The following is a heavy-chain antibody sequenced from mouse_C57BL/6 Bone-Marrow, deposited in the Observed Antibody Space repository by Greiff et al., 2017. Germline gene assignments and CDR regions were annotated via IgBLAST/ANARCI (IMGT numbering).Heavy chain of an antibody. CDR3: TRGITTVVAGDY. CDR1: GYTFTDYE. J-gene: IGHJ2*01. Sequence: VQGVESGAELVRPGASVTLSCKASGYTFTDYEMHWVKQTPVHGLEWIGAIDPETGGTAYNPKFKGKAILTADKSSSTAYMELRSLTSEDSAVYYCTRGITTVVAGDYWGQGTTLTVSS. V-gene: IGHV1-15*01. CDR2: IDPETGGT. D-gene: IGHD1-1*01.